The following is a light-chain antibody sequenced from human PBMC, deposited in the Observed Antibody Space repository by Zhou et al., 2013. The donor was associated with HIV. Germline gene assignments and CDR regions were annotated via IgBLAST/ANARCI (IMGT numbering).Light chain of an antibody. V-gene: IGKV3-20*01. Sequence: EIVLTQSPGTLSLSPGERATLSCRASQSVSSSYLAWYQQKPGQAPRLLMYGASSRATGIPDRFSGSGSGTDFTLTISRLEPEDFAVYYCQQYGSSPRFGGGTKVEIK. CDR1: QSVSSSY. CDR3: QQYGSSPR. CDR2: GAS. J-gene: IGKJ4*01.